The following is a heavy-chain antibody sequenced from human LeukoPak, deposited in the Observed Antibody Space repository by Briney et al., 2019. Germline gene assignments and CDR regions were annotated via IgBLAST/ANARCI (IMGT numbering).Heavy chain of an antibody. V-gene: IGHV3-9*01. Sequence: GGSLRLSCAASGFTFDDYAMHWVRQAPGKGLEWVSGISWNSGSIGYADSVKGRFTISRDNAKNSLYLQMNSLRAEDTALYYCAKVPRPYSSSWHYYFDYWGQGTLVTVSS. J-gene: IGHJ4*02. CDR1: GFTFDDYA. D-gene: IGHD6-13*01. CDR2: ISWNSGSI. CDR3: AKVPRPYSSSWHYYFDY.